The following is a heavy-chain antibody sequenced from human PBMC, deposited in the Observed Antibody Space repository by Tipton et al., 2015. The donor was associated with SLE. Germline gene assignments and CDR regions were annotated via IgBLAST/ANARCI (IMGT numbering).Heavy chain of an antibody. CDR1: GGSISESTYS. V-gene: IGHV4-39*07. CDR2: MYFSGNT. D-gene: IGHD2/OR15-2a*01. J-gene: IGHJ4*02. CDR3: ARSSSVRTLLWPTFAY. Sequence: TLSLTCTVSGGSISESTYSWDWIRQAPGKGLEWIGSMYFSGNTYYNPFLRSRVTISADTSKNQFSLKLTSVTAADTAVYFCARSSSVRTLLWPTFAYWGQGTLATVSS.